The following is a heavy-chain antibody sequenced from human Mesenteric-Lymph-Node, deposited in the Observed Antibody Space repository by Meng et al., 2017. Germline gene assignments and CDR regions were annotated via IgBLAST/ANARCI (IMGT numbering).Heavy chain of an antibody. Sequence: GESLKISCAASGFTFSDHYISWIRHAPGKGLEWVSYISTSGETINYADSVKGRFTISRDNAKNSVYLQMNSLRAEDSALYYCARGALAVAGRLDFWGQGTLVTVSS. J-gene: IGHJ4*02. CDR3: ARGALAVAGRLDF. D-gene: IGHD6-19*01. CDR2: ISTSGETI. V-gene: IGHV3-11*01. CDR1: GFTFSDHY.